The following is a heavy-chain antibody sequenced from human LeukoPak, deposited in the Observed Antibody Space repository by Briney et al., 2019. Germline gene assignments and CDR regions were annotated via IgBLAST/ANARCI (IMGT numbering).Heavy chain of an antibody. D-gene: IGHD6-13*01. CDR2: ISSSGNYI. J-gene: IGHJ4*02. Sequence: GGSLRLSCAASRLTFSSYSMNWVRQAPGKGLEWVSSISSSGNYIYYADSVKGRFTISRDNAKNSLYLQMNSLRAEDTAVYYCARDSIQQQLVLEDRGYPYYFEHWGQGTLVTVSS. CDR3: ARDSIQQQLVLEDRGYPYYFEH. CDR1: RLTFSSYS. V-gene: IGHV3-21*01.